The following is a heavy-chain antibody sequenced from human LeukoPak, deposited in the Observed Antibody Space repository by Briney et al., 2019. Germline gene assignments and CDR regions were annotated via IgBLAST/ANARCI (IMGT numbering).Heavy chain of an antibody. Sequence: GGSLRLSCAASGFTFSTYSMNWVRQAPGKGLEWFSYINNSSNTIYYADSVKGRFTISRDNAKNSLFLQMNSLRVEDTAVYYCASTEFLDHWGQGTLVTVSS. J-gene: IGHJ4*02. CDR2: INNSSNTI. CDR3: ASTEFLDH. CDR1: GFTFSTYS. D-gene: IGHD3-10*01. V-gene: IGHV3-48*01.